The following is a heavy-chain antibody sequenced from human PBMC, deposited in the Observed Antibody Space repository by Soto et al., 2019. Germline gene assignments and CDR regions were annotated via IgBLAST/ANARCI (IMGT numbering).Heavy chain of an antibody. CDR2: VYHSGIT. J-gene: IGHJ6*02. D-gene: IGHD2-2*02. V-gene: IGHV4-38-2*01. CDR1: GYSISSGYY. Sequence: LSLTCDVSGYSISSGYYWCWIRRPPGKGLEWIGSVYHSGITYYNPSLRSRVTISADTSKNQFSLSLRSVTAADTAVYYCARDLGLAVVAAVIKYYGMDVWGQGTTVTVSS. CDR3: ARDLGLAVVAAVIKYYGMDV.